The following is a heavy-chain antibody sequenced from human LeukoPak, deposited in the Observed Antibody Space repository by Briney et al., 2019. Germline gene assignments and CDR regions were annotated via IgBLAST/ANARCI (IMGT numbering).Heavy chain of an antibody. J-gene: IGHJ4*02. CDR1: GFTFSSYG. V-gene: IGHV3-33*01. D-gene: IGHD3-10*01. CDR3: AQGGYYGSGTPGY. CDR2: IWFDGTNK. Sequence: GGSLRLSCAASGFTFSSYGMHRVRQAPGKGLEWVAVIWFDGTNKYYADSVKGRFTISRDNSKNTLYLQMNSLRAEDTAVYYCAQGGYYGSGTPGYWGQGTLVTVSS.